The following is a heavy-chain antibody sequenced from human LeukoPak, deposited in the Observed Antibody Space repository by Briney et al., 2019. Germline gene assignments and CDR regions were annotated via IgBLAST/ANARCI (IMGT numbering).Heavy chain of an antibody. CDR2: INTDGSRT. CDR3: VRVPSGTWYLDY. J-gene: IGHJ4*02. V-gene: IGHV3-74*01. CDR1: GFTFSSYW. D-gene: IGHD3-10*01. Sequence: PGRSLRLSCAASGFTFSSYWMHWVRQAPGKGLVWVSRINTDGSRTSYADSVKGRFTISRDNAKNTLYLQMNSLRAEDTAVYYCVRVPSGTWYLDYWGQGTLVTVSS.